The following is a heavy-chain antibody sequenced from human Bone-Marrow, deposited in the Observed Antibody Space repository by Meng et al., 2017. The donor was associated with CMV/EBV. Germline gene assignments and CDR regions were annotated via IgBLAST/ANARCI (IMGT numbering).Heavy chain of an antibody. J-gene: IGHJ4*02. CDR3: ARGSYDFWSGYSLGLGDY. V-gene: IGHV1-18*01. CDR2: ISAYNGNT. CDR1: GGTFSSYA. D-gene: IGHD3-3*01. Sequence: ASVKVSCKASGGTFSSYAISWVRQAPGQGLEWMGWISAYNGNTNYAQKLQGRVTMTTDTSTSTAYMELRSLRSDDTAVYYCARGSYDFWSGYSLGLGDYWGQGPRVTVSS.